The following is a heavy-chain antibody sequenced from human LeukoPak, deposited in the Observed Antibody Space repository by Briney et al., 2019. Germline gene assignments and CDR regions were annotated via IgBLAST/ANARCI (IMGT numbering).Heavy chain of an antibody. V-gene: IGHV1-69*13. CDR2: IIPIFGTA. D-gene: IGHD1-1*01. CDR1: GGTFSSYA. J-gene: IGHJ3*02. Sequence: SVKVSCKASGGTFSSYAISWVRQAPGQELEWMGGIIPIFGTANYAQKFQGRVTITADESTSTAYMELSSLRSEDTAVYYCARAAELESHDAFDIWGQGTMVTVSS. CDR3: ARAAELESHDAFDI.